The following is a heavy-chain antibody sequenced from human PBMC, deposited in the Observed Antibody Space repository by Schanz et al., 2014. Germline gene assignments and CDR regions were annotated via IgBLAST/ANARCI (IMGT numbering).Heavy chain of an antibody. V-gene: IGHV3-53*01. CDR2: ITRQGTT. Sequence: DVQLVDSGGGLVQPGGSLRLSCAASGFPVSNSYIHWVRQAPGKGLEWVSGITRQGTTYYADFVKGRFSISRDLSSNTLYLQMNSLRADDSAIYYCAKDHPSSGWPTFDVWGQGTQVTVSS. D-gene: IGHD6-19*01. CDR3: AKDHPSSGWPTFDV. J-gene: IGHJ4*02. CDR1: GFPVSNSY.